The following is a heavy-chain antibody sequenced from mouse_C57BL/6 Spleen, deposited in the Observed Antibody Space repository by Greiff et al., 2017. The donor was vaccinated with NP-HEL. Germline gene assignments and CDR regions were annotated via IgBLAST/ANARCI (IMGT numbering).Heavy chain of an antibody. Sequence: DVKLVESGGGLVKPGGSLKLSCAASGFTFTSYAMSWVRQTPEKRLEWVAYISSGGDYIYYADTLKGRFTISRDNARNTLYLQMSSLKSEDTAMYYCTRGLITTVVAGFDYWGQGTTLTVSS. J-gene: IGHJ2*01. V-gene: IGHV5-9-1*02. D-gene: IGHD1-1*01. CDR2: ISSGGDYI. CDR1: GFTFTSYA. CDR3: TRGLITTVVAGFDY.